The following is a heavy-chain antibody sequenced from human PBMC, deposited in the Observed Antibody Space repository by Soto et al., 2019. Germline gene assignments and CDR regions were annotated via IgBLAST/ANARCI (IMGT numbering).Heavy chain of an antibody. Sequence: ASVKVSCKGSGYTFTSYGISWVRQAPGQGLEWMGWISAYNGNTNYAQKLQGRVTMTTDTSTSTAYMELRSLRSDDTAVYYCASSIIMVYYYYGMDVWGQGTTVTVSS. CDR3: ASSIIMVYYYYGMDV. J-gene: IGHJ6*02. CDR2: ISAYNGNT. V-gene: IGHV1-18*01. D-gene: IGHD3-10*01. CDR1: GYTFTSYG.